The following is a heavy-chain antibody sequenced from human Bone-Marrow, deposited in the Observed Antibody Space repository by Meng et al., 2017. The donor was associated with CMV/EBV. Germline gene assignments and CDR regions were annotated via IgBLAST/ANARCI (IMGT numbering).Heavy chain of an antibody. CDR1: GFILSDYY. D-gene: IGHD3-3*01. CDR2: ISYDGNSE. Sequence: GESLKISCAASGFILSDYYMSWTRQAPGKGLEWVATISYDGNSEYYADSVKGRFTISRDNSKDTLFVQMNSLRAEDRAVYYCARGPTYSDFWRGDPPHYGVDVWGQGTTVTVSS. J-gene: IGHJ6*02. V-gene: IGHV3-30*03. CDR3: ARGPTYSDFWRGDPPHYGVDV.